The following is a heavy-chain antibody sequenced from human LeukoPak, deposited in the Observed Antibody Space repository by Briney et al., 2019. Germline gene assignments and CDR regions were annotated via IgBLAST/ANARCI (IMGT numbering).Heavy chain of an antibody. D-gene: IGHD3-10*01. J-gene: IGHJ6*03. CDR3: ASQYGSGSYYHYYYYYMDV. Sequence: ASVKVSCKASGGTFSSYAISWVRQAPGQGLEWMGGIIPIFGTANYAQKFQGRVTITTDESTSTAYMELSSLRSEDTAAYYCASQYGSGSYYHYYYYYMDVWGKGTTVTVSS. V-gene: IGHV1-69*05. CDR2: IIPIFGTA. CDR1: GGTFSSYA.